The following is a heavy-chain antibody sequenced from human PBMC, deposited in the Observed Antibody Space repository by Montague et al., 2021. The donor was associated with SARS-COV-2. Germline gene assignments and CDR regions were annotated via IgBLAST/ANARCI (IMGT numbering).Heavy chain of an antibody. V-gene: IGHV4-59*08. CDR1: VVSVTDYY. J-gene: IGHJ4*02. D-gene: IGHD2-21*01. CDR2: VLYNKGT. Sequence: SETLSLTCTVSVVSVTDYYWSWIRQPPGKGLVCVGDVLYNKGTNFNPSLKSRVAISVDTSKNQFSLRLTSMTAADTAFYYCVRHPHCDGLNGPPVFWDQGTLVTVSS. CDR3: VRHPHCDGLNGPPVF.